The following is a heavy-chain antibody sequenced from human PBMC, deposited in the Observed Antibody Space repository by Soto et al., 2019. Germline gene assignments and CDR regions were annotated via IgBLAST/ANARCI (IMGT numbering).Heavy chain of an antibody. Sequence: QITLRESGPTLVKPTQTLTLTCTFSGFSLNTSGVGVGWIRQPPGKALEWLALIYWDDDKRHSPSLKRRHTNTKDTPKHPLVLTMPDLDPVDRTTCYLARAAYRSGSWGDWGQGTLVTLS. CDR3: ARAAYRSGSWGD. CDR2: IYWDDDK. D-gene: IGHD3-10*01. V-gene: IGHV2-5*02. CDR1: GFSLNTSGVG. J-gene: IGHJ4*02.